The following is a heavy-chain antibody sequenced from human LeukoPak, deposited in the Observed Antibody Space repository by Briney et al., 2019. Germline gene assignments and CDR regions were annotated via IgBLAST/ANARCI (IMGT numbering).Heavy chain of an antibody. CDR3: ARGPFTIFGVVKVRNYGMDV. Sequence: GASVKVSCKASGYTFTGYYMHWVRQAPGQGLEWMGWINPNSGGTNYAQKFQGWVTMTRDTSISTAYMELSRLRSDDTAVYYCARGPFTIFGVVKVRNYGMDVWGQGTTVTVSS. V-gene: IGHV1-2*04. CDR1: GYTFTGYY. D-gene: IGHD3-3*01. CDR2: INPNSGGT. J-gene: IGHJ6*02.